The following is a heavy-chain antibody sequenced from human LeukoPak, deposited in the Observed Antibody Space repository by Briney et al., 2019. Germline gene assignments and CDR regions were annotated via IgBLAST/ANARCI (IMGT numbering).Heavy chain of an antibody. V-gene: IGHV1-8*03. CDR1: GYTFTSHD. Sequence: ASVKVSCKASGYTFTSHDINWVRQATGQGLEWMGWMNPNSGNTGYAQKFQGRVTFTRNTSISTAYMELSSLRSEDTAMYYCARGGILGYYYYMDVWGKGTTVIVSS. D-gene: IGHD3-16*01. CDR2: MNPNSGNT. CDR3: ARGGILGYYYYMDV. J-gene: IGHJ6*03.